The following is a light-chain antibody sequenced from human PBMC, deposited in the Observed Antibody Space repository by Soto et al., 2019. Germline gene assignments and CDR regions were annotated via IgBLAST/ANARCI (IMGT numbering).Light chain of an antibody. Sequence: QSALTQPASVSGSPGQSITISCTGSSNDVGGYNFVSWYQQHPGKAPKLLIYEVTNRPSGISDRFSGSGSGNTASLTISGLQPEDEADYYCGSYTSTDSLIFGGGTKLTVL. V-gene: IGLV2-14*01. J-gene: IGLJ2*01. CDR1: SNDVGGYNF. CDR2: EVT. CDR3: GSYTSTDSLI.